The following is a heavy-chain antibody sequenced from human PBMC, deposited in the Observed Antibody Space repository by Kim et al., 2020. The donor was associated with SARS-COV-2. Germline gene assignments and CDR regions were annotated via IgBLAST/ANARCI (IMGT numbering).Heavy chain of an antibody. Sequence: NKYYANSVKGRFTISRDNSKNTLYLQMNSLRAEDTAVYYCAKNVGGAFDIWGQGTMVTVSS. V-gene: IGHV3-30*02. CDR2: NK. J-gene: IGHJ3*02. CDR3: AKNVGGAFDI. D-gene: IGHD2-15*01.